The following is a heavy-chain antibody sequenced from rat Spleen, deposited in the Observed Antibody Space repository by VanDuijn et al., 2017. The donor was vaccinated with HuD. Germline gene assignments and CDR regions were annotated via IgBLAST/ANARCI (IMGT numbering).Heavy chain of an antibody. CDR1: GFSLISNS. CDR3: ARSYGGYTQHWFAY. J-gene: IGHJ3*01. D-gene: IGHD1-11*01. CDR2: IWGDEST. Sequence: QVQLKESGPGLAQPSQTLSLTCPVSGFSLISNSVHWIRQPPGKGLEWMGGIWGDESTDYNSAVKSRLSISRDTSKSQVFLKMNSLETDDTAIYFCARSYGGYTQHWFAYWGQGTLVTVSS. V-gene: IGHV2-1*01.